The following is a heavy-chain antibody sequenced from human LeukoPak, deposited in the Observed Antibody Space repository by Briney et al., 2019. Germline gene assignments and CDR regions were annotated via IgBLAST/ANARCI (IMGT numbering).Heavy chain of an antibody. CDR3: ARAGLDYYYYGMDV. V-gene: IGHV4-30-2*01. Sequence: SETLSLTCAVSGGSISSGGYSWSWIRQPPGKGLERIGYIYHSGSTYYNPSLKSRVTISVDRSKNQFSLKLSSVTAADTAVYYCARAGLDYYYYGMDVWGQGTTVTVSS. CDR2: IYHSGST. CDR1: GGSISSGGYS. J-gene: IGHJ6*02.